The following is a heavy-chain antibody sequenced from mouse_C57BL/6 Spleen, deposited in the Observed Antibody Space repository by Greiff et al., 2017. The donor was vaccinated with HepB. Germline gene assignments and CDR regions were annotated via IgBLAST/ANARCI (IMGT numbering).Heavy chain of an antibody. J-gene: IGHJ3*01. CDR3: ADYDYDGRAAY. V-gene: IGHV1-82*01. D-gene: IGHD2-4*01. Sequence: QVQLKESGPELVKPGASVKISCKASGYAFSSSWMNWVKQRPGKGLEWIGRIYPGDGDTNYNGKFKGKATLTADKSSSTAYMQLSSLTSEDSAVYFCADYDYDGRAAYWGQGTLVTVSA. CDR1: GYAFSSSW. CDR2: IYPGDGDT.